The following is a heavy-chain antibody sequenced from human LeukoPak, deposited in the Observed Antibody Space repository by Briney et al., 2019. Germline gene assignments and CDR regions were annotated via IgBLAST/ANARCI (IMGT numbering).Heavy chain of an antibody. Sequence: SGGSLRLSCAASGFTFGDTWMNWVRQVPGQGLEWVAALWSGGIKTSYADSVRGRFTISRDNSRHTLYLQMDSLRAEDTAVYYCGRDYASSWTPLFNYWGQGTLVTVSS. J-gene: IGHJ4*02. CDR2: LWSGGIKT. CDR1: GFTFGDTW. V-gene: IGHV3-33*01. D-gene: IGHD6-13*01. CDR3: GRDYASSWTPLFNY.